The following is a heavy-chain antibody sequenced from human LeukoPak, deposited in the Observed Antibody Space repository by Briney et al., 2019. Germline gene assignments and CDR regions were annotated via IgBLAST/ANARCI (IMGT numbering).Heavy chain of an antibody. V-gene: IGHV3-30*04. D-gene: IGHD3-3*01. J-gene: IGHJ4*02. Sequence: GRSLRLSCAASGFTFSSYAMHWVRQAPGKGLEWVAVISYDGSNQYYADSVRGRFTFSRDNSKNTLYLQMNSLRPEDTAVYYCTKGENYDLDYWGQGTLVTVSS. CDR3: TKGENYDLDY. CDR2: ISYDGSNQ. CDR1: GFTFSSYA.